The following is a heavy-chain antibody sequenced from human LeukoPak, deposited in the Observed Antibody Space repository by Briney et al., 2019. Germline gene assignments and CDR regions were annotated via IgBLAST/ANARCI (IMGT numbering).Heavy chain of an antibody. CDR3: AGVSFVVVPADGLTDY. J-gene: IGHJ4*02. Sequence: GGSLRLSCAASGFTFSSYSMNWVRQAPGKGLEWVSSISSSSSYIHYADSVKGRFTISRDNAKNSLYLQMNSLRAEDTAVYYCAGVSFVVVPADGLTDYWGQGTLVTVSS. D-gene: IGHD2-2*01. CDR1: GFTFSSYS. V-gene: IGHV3-21*01. CDR2: ISSSSSYI.